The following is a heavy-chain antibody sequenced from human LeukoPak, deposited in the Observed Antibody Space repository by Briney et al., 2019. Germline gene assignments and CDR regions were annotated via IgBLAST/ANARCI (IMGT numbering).Heavy chain of an antibody. CDR1: GGSISSSSYY. J-gene: IGHJ4*02. D-gene: IGHD3-22*01. V-gene: IGHV4-39*07. CDR3: ARQIWYYYDSSGFDY. Sequence: PSETLSLTCTVSGGSISSSSYYWGWIRQPPGKGLEWIGSIYYSGSTYYNPSLKSRVTISVDTSKNQFSLKLSSVTAADTAVYYCARQIWYYYDSSGFDYWGQGTLVTVSS. CDR2: IYYSGST.